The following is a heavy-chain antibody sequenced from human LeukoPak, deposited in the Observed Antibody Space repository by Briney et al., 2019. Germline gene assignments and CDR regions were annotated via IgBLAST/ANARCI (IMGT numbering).Heavy chain of an antibody. CDR1: GGSVSSGSYY. V-gene: IGHV4-61*01. J-gene: IGHJ4*02. D-gene: IGHD3-22*01. CDR2: IYDSGST. Sequence: YPSETLSLTCTVSGGSVSSGSYYWSWIRQPPGKGLEWIGYIYDSGSTNYNPSLKSRVTISVDTSKNQFSLKLSSVTAADTAVYYCARDPSGYFNYWGQGTLVTVSS. CDR3: ARDPSGYFNY.